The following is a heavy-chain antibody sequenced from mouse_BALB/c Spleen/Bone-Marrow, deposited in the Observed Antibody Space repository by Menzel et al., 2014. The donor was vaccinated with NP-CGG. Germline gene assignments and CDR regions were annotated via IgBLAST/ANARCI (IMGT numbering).Heavy chain of an antibody. CDR3: GGGTAPAWFAY. Sequence: EVHLVESGGGLVQPKGSLKLLCAASGFTFNTYAVNWVRQAPGKGLEWVARIRIKNNNYATYYADSVKDRFTISRNDSQSMLYLQMNNLKTEDTASYFCGGGTAPAWFAYWGQGTLVTVSS. D-gene: IGHD2-14*01. CDR2: IRIKNNNYAT. CDR1: GFTFNTYA. J-gene: IGHJ3*01. V-gene: IGHV10-1*02.